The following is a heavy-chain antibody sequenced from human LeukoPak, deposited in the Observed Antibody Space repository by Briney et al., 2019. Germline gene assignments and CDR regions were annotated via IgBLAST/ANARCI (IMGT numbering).Heavy chain of an antibody. CDR1: GYTFTSYG. V-gene: IGHV1-18*01. Sequence: ASVKVSCKASGYTFTSYGISWVRQAPGQGLEWMGWISAYNGNTNYAQKLQGRVTMTTDTSTSTAYMELRSLRSDDTAVYYCASDRRLGTYYDILTGYYPRPDFDYWGQGTLVTVSS. D-gene: IGHD3-9*01. J-gene: IGHJ4*02. CDR2: ISAYNGNT. CDR3: ASDRRLGTYYDILTGYYPRPDFDY.